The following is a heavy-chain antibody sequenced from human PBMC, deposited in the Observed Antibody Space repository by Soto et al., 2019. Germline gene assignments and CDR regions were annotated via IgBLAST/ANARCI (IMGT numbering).Heavy chain of an antibody. J-gene: IGHJ4*02. D-gene: IGHD1-7*01. Sequence: ASVKVSCKASGYIFTSQGISWVRQAPGQGLEWMGWISTYNGNPNYAQKLQGRVTMTTNTSTTTAFLELRSLTSDDTAVYYCARGRTRALDYWGQGTPDTVSS. CDR3: ARGRTRALDY. CDR2: ISTYNGNP. V-gene: IGHV1-18*01. CDR1: GYIFTSQG.